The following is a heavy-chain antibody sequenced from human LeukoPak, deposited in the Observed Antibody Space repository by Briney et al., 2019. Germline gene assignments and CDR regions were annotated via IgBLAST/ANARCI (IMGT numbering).Heavy chain of an antibody. J-gene: IGHJ4*02. CDR1: GFTFSSYG. V-gene: IGHV3-30*02. Sequence: PGRSLRLSCAASGFTFSSYGMHWVRQAPGKGLEWVAFIRYDGSNKYYADSVKGRFTISRDNSKNTLYLQMNSLRAEDTAVYYCANEDSSSWYDYFDYWGQGTLVTVSS. CDR3: ANEDSSSWYDYFDY. D-gene: IGHD6-13*01. CDR2: IRYDGSNK.